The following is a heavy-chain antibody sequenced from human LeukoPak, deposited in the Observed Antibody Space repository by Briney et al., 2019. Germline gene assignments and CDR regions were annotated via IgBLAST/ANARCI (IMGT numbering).Heavy chain of an antibody. D-gene: IGHD3-10*01. V-gene: IGHV4-34*01. CDR1: GGSFSGYY. CDR2: INHSGST. J-gene: IGHJ4*02. Sequence: KPSETLSLTCAVYGGSFSGYYWSWIRQPPGKGLEWIGEINHSGSTNYNPSLKSRVTISVDTSKNQFSLKLSSVTAADTAVYYCARVHPRDYGSGSYYLTFDYRGQGTLVTVSS. CDR3: ARVHPRDYGSGSYYLTFDY.